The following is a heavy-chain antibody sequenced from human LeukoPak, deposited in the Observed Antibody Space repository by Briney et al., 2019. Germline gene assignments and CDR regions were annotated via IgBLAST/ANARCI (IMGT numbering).Heavy chain of an antibody. Sequence: ASVKVSCKASGYTFTSYYMHWVRQAPGQGLEWMGIISPSGGSTSYAQKFQGRVTMTRDMSTSTVYMELSSLRSEDTAVYYCARGVVVPAARFDPWGQGTLVTVSS. CDR3: ARGVVVPAARFDP. CDR1: GYTFTSYY. CDR2: ISPSGGST. D-gene: IGHD2-2*01. V-gene: IGHV1-46*01. J-gene: IGHJ5*02.